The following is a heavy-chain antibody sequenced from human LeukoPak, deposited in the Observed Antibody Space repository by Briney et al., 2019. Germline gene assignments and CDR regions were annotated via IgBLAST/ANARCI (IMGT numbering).Heavy chain of an antibody. J-gene: IGHJ6*02. CDR2: ISGSGGST. CDR1: GFTFRGAML. Sequence: GGSLRLSCADSGFTFRGAMLRWGRPAPGKGLEWVSAISGSGGSTYYADSVKGRFTISRDNSKNTLYLQMNSLRAEDTAVYYCAKGLGDCSGGSCYSGYYYYGMDVWGQGTTVTVSS. D-gene: IGHD2-15*01. CDR3: AKGLGDCSGGSCYSGYYYYGMDV. V-gene: IGHV3-23*01.